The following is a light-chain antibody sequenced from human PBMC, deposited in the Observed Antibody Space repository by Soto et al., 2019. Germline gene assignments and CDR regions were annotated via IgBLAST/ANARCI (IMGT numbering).Light chain of an antibody. V-gene: IGKV1-5*01. CDR2: DAS. CDR3: QQYNSYSLT. J-gene: IGKJ1*01. CDR1: QSISSW. Sequence: DIQMTQSPSTLSASVGDRVTITCRASQSISSWLAWYHQKPGKDPKLLIFDASSLESGVPSRFSGSGSGTEFTITISSLQPDDFATYYCQQYNSYSLTFGQGTKV.